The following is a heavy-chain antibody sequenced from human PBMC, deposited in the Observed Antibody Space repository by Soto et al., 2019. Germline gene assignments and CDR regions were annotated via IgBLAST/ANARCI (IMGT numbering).Heavy chain of an antibody. CDR2: IYYSGST. D-gene: IGHD4-17*01. CDR1: GGSISSGGYS. Sequence: SETLSLTCAVSGGSISSGGYSWSWIRQPPGKGLEWIGYIYYSGSTYYNPSLKSRVTISVDKSKNQFSLKLSSVTAADTAVYYCARFMTTVTNLAFDIWGQGTMVTVSS. V-gene: IGHV4-30-2*01. J-gene: IGHJ3*02. CDR3: ARFMTTVTNLAFDI.